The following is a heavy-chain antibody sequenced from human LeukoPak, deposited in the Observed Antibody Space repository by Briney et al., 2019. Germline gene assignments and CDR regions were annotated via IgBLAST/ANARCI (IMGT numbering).Heavy chain of an antibody. V-gene: IGHV4-59*01. Sequence: SETLSLTCTVSGGSISTYYWTWIRQPPGKGLEWIGYIHNSGSTNCNPSLKSRVTTSVDTSKNQFSLRLGSVTAADTAVYYCARFARASSHMNDAFDVWGQGTMVTVSS. CDR2: IHNSGST. J-gene: IGHJ3*01. CDR1: GGSISTYY. CDR3: ARFARASSHMNDAFDV. D-gene: IGHD6-13*01.